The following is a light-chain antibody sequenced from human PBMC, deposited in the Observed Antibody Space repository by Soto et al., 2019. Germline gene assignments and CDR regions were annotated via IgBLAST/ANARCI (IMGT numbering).Light chain of an antibody. CDR3: QSYDSSLSGYV. CDR1: SSNIGAGYD. CDR2: GNN. Sequence: QSVLTQPPSVPGAPGQRVTISCTGSSSNIGAGYDVHWYQQLPGTAPKLLIHGNNNRPSGVPDRFSGSKSGSSASLAITGLQAEDEADYYCQSYDSSLSGYVFGSGTKVTVL. V-gene: IGLV1-40*01. J-gene: IGLJ1*01.